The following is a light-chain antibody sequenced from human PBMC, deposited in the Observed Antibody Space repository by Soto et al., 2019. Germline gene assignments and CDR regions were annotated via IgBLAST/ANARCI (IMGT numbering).Light chain of an antibody. CDR1: SSNIGSNS. CDR2: SNN. V-gene: IGLV1-44*01. Sequence: QSVLTQPPSVSGTPGQRVTISCSGSSSNIGSNSVNWYQQLPGTAPKLLIYSNNQRPSGVPDRFSASKSGTSASLAISGLQSEDEAEYFCAAWDDRLYGLFGGGTQLTVL. CDR3: AAWDDRLYGL. J-gene: IGLJ2*01.